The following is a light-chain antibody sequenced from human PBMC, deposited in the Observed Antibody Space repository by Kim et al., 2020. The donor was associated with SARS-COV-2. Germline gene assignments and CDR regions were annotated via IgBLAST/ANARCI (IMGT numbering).Light chain of an antibody. CDR2: EVS. Sequence: QSALTQPPSASGSPGQSITISCTGSSSDIGGYNYVSWYQQHPGKAPKLMIYEVSERPSGVPDRFSCSKSGNTASLTVSGLQAEDEAGYYCSSYAGSNIVVFGGGTQLTVL. CDR3: SSYAGSNIVV. J-gene: IGLJ2*01. CDR1: SSDIGGYNY. V-gene: IGLV2-8*01.